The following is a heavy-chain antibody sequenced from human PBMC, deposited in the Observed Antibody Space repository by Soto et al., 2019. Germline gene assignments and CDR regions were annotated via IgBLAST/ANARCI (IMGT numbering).Heavy chain of an antibody. CDR3: ARGALMVVVHTFYYTMDV. V-gene: IGHV4-34*01. J-gene: IGHJ6*02. CDR2: INQGGST. CDR1: DGSLSGSY. D-gene: IGHD3-22*01. Sequence: SETLSLTCAVHDGSLSGSYWSWIRQSPGRGLEWIGEINQGGSTNYNPSLKSRVTISVDTSKNQFSLKLRSVTAADTAVYYCARGALMVVVHTFYYTMDVWGQGATVTVSS.